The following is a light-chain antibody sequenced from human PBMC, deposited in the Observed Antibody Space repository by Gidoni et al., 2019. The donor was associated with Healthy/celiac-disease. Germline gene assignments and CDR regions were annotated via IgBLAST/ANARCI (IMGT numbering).Light chain of an antibody. CDR3: SSYTSSSTLV. J-gene: IGLJ3*02. Sequence: QSALTQPASVSGSPGQSITISCTGTSSDFGGYNYVSWYQQHPGKAPKLMIYEVSNRPSGVPDRFSGSKSGNTASLTISGLQAEDEADYYCSSYTSSSTLVFGGGTKLTVL. CDR2: EVS. CDR1: SSDFGGYNY. V-gene: IGLV2-14*01.